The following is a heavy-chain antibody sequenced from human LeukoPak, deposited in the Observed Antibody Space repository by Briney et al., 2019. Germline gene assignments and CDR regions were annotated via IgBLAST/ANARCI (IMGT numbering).Heavy chain of an antibody. D-gene: IGHD4-17*01. CDR2: ISSSSSTI. J-gene: IGHJ4*02. Sequence: GGSLRLSCAASGFTFSSYAMSWVRRAPGKGLEWVSYISSSSSTIYYADSVKGRFTISRDNAKNSLYLQMNSLRAEDTAVYYCAREGHGDYNFWGQGTLVTVSS. CDR3: AREGHGDYNF. CDR1: GFTFSSYA. V-gene: IGHV3-48*01.